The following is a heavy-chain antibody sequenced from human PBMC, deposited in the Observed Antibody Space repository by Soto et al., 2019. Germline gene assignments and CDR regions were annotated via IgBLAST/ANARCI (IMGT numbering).Heavy chain of an antibody. V-gene: IGHV3-30-3*01. CDR3: ARDLEVAVAGA. CDR1: GFTFSSYA. Sequence: QVQLVESGGGVVQPGRSLRLSCAASGFTFSSYAMHWVRQGPGRGLEWVAVISYDGSNKYYADSVKGRFTISRDNSKNTLYLQMNCLRAEDTAVYYCARDLEVAVAGAWGQGTLVTVSS. CDR2: ISYDGSNK. J-gene: IGHJ5*02. D-gene: IGHD6-19*01.